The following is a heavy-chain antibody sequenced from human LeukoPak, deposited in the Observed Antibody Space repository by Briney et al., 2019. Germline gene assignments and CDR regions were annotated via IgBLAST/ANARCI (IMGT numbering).Heavy chain of an antibody. CDR1: GFTFSGSA. J-gene: IGHJ4*02. CDR3: ARDSYGDANFDS. V-gene: IGHV3-73*01. CDR2: IRSKTNSYAT. D-gene: IGHD4-17*01. Sequence: GGSLRLSCAASGFTFSGSAMHWVRQASGKGLEWVGRIRSKTNSYATSYAASVKGRFALSRDDSKNTAYLQMNSLRAEDTAVYYCARDSYGDANFDSWGQGTLVTVSS.